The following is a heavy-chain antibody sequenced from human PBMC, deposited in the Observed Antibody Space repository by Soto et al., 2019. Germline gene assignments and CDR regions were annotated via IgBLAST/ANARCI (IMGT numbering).Heavy chain of an antibody. Sequence: GESLKISYQASGYIFTNYWIGWVRQVPGEGLEWMGNIYPGDSDTRYSPPFAGQVTISVDKSISTAYLQWRSLKASDSAMYYCARLGRGYFEAVSADPPHWGQGTLVTVS. V-gene: IGHV5-51*01. CDR3: ARLGRGYFEAVSADPPH. J-gene: IGHJ4*02. CDR1: GYIFTNYW. D-gene: IGHD3-9*01. CDR2: IYPGDSDT.